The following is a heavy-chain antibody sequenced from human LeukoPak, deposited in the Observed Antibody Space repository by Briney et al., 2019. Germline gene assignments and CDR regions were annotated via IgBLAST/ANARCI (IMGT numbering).Heavy chain of an antibody. CDR1: GFTFSSYA. V-gene: IGHV3-30*02. Sequence: QPGGSLRLSCAASGFTFSSYAMNWVRQAPGKGLEWVAFIHYDGARSYYADSVKGRFTISRDNSRNTLYLQMNSLRPEDTAVYYCAKDSWGKEGDWGQGTLVTVSS. J-gene: IGHJ4*02. CDR3: AKDSWGKEGD. CDR2: IHYDGARS. D-gene: IGHD7-27*01.